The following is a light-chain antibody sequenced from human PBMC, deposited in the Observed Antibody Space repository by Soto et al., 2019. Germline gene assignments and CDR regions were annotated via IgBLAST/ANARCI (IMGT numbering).Light chain of an antibody. Sequence: QSVLTQPRSVSGSPGQSVTISCTGTSGGVAAYKYVSWYQQHPGKAPRLMIYDVSQRPSGVPDRFSGSKSGNTASLTISGLLAEDDADYYCSSFVVSLYGFGAGTKVTVL. V-gene: IGLV2-11*01. CDR1: SGGVAAYKY. CDR2: DVS. CDR3: SSFVVSLYG. J-gene: IGLJ1*01.